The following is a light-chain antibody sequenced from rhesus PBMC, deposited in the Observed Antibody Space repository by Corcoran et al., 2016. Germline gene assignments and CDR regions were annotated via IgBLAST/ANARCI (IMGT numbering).Light chain of an antibody. CDR2: RAS. CDR1: QDISNW. CDR3: QQHDNSPWT. J-gene: IGKJ1*01. V-gene: IGKV1-69*01. Sequence: DIQMTQSPSSLSASVGDRVTITCRASQDISNWLAWYQQKPGKAPKLLTFRASNLEPGVPSRFSGSGSGTDFTLTISSLQPEDIATYYCQQHDNSPWTFGQGTKVEIK.